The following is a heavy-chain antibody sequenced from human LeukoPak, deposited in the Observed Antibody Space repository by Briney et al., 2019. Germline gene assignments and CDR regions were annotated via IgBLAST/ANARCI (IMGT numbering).Heavy chain of an antibody. V-gene: IGHV4-59*12. CDR3: ARYDFWSGNYMDV. J-gene: IGHJ6*03. D-gene: IGHD3-3*01. CDR2: IYYSGST. Sequence: SETLSLTCTVSGGSISSYYWSWIRQPPGKGLEWIGYIYYSGSTNYNPSLNSRVTILVDTSKNQFSLKLSSVTAADTAVYYCARYDFWSGNYMDVWGKGTTVTVSS. CDR1: GGSISSYY.